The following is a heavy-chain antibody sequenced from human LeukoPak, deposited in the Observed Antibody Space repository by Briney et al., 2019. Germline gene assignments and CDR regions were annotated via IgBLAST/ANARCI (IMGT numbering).Heavy chain of an antibody. V-gene: IGHV6-1*01. CDR1: GDSVSSKNGA. D-gene: IGHD6-19*01. J-gene: IGHJ4*02. CDR3: ARDFGTTGWHTFDY. CDR2: TYYRSTWYN. Sequence: SQTLSLTCVVSGDSVSSKNGAWNWIRQSPSRGLEWLGRTYYRSTWYNDYAESMEGRMTISQDTSKNQYSLHLNSVTPDDTAVYYCARDFGTTGWHTFDYWGQGTLVTVPS.